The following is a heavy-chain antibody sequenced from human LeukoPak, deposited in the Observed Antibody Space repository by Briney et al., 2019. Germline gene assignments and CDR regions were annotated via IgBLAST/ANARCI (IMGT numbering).Heavy chain of an antibody. J-gene: IGHJ3*02. CDR2: MSGSGGST. Sequence: GGSLRLSCAASGFTFSICAMSWVRQAPGKGLEWVSGMSGSGGSTYYADSVKGRFTISRDNSKNTLYLQMNTLRAEDTAVYHCAKDREYSYVYDAFDIWGQGTLVTASS. D-gene: IGHD3-16*01. CDR3: AKDREYSYVYDAFDI. CDR1: GFTFSICA. V-gene: IGHV3-23*01.